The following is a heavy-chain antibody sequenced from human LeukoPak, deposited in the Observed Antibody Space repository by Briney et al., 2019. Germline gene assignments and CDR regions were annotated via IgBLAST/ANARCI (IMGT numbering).Heavy chain of an antibody. CDR1: GFTVSSNY. CDR3: ARVGEGSGTYSDY. J-gene: IGHJ4*02. CDR2: IYSGGST. D-gene: IGHD3-10*01. Sequence: GGSLRLSCAASGFTVSSNYMSWVRQAPGKGLEWVSVIYSGGSTYYADSVKGRFTISRDNSKNTLYLQMNSLRGEDTAVYYCARVGEGSGTYSDYWGQGTLVTVSS. V-gene: IGHV3-53*05.